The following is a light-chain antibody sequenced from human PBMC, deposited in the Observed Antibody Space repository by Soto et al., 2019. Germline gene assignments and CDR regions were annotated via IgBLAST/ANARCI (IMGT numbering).Light chain of an antibody. CDR2: DAS. J-gene: IGKJ1*01. Sequence: DIQMTQSPSTLSASVGDRVTITCRASQSISSWLAWYQQKPGKAPKLLIYDASSLESVVPSRFSGSGSGTEFTLTFSSLQPDDFATYYCQQYNSYWTFGQGTKV. CDR1: QSISSW. V-gene: IGKV1-5*01. CDR3: QQYNSYWT.